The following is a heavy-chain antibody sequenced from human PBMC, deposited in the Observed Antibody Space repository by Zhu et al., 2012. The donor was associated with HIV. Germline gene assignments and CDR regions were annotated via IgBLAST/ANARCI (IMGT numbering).Heavy chain of an antibody. CDR3: ARAHIPVTGNPNIQYYFDY. J-gene: IGHJ4*02. CDR2: IYYSGTA. V-gene: IGHV4-59*11. CDR1: GGSITSHY. Sequence: QVQLQESGPGLVKPSETLSLTCIISGGSITSHYWSWIRQSPGKGLEWIGYIYYSGTAYYNPSLKSRVTLSIDTPENRFSLRLISVAVADTAVYYCARAHIPVTGNPNIQYYFDYWGQGTPVTVSS. D-gene: IGHD6-19*01.